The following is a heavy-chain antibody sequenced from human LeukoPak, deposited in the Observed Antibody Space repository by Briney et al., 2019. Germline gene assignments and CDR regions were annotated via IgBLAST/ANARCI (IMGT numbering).Heavy chain of an antibody. CDR2: IKSKTDGRTT. CDR3: TTDRRVVTDFY. Sequence: GGSLRLSCAASGFTFSNAWMSWVRQAPGKGLEWVGRIKSKTDGRTTDYAAPVKGRFTISRDDSKNTLYLQMNSLKTEDTAVYYCTTDRRVVTDFYWGQGTLVTVSS. J-gene: IGHJ4*02. D-gene: IGHD5-18*01. CDR1: GFTFSNAW. V-gene: IGHV3-15*01.